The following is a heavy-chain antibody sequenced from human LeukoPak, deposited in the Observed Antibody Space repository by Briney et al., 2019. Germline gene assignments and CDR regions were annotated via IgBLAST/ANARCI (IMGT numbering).Heavy chain of an antibody. J-gene: IGHJ4*02. CDR1: GFTVSSNY. CDR2: IYSGGST. D-gene: IGHD3-10*01. CDR3: SRGGNQYYFDY. V-gene: IGHV3-66*01. Sequence: PGGSLRLSCAASGFTVSSNYMSWVRQAPGKGLEWVSVIYSGGSTYYADSVKGRFTISRDNSKNTLYLQMNSLRVEDTAVYCCSRGGNQYYFDYWGQGTLVTVSS.